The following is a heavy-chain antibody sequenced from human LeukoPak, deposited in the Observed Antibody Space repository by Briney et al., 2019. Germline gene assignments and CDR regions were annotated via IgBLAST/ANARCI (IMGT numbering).Heavy chain of an antibody. D-gene: IGHD6-6*01. J-gene: IGHJ4*02. CDR3: ARAGIVARRGGVFDY. CDR2: INHSGST. V-gene: IGHV4-34*01. Sequence: SETLSLTCAVYGGSFSGYYWSWIRQPPGKGLEWIGEINHSGSTNYNPSLKSRVTISVDTSRNQFSLKLSSVTAADTAVYYCARAGIVARRGGVFDYWGQGTLVTVPS. CDR1: GGSFSGYY.